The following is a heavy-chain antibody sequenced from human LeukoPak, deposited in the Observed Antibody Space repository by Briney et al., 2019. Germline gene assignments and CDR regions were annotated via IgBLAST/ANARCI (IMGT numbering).Heavy chain of an antibody. J-gene: IGHJ2*01. V-gene: IGHV5-51*01. CDR3: ARDDYGGGYFDL. CDR2: INPADSDT. Sequence: GESLKISCKGSGYRFASYWIGWVRQMPGKGLEWMGIINPADSDTWYSPSFQGQVTISADKSISTAYLQWSSLKASDTAMYYCARDDYGGGYFDLWGRGTLVAVSS. D-gene: IGHD4-23*01. CDR1: GYRFASYW.